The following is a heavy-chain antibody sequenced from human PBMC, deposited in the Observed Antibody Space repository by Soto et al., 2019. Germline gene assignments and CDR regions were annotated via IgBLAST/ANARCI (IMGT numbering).Heavy chain of an antibody. CDR2: IYPGDSDT. Sequence: EVQLVQSGAEVKKPGESLKISCKGSGYSFTSYWIGWVRKMPGKGLEWMGIIYPGDSDTSYSPSFQGQVTISADKSISTAYLQWSSLKASDTAMYYCAGQGYYYGSGSYEVYWGQGTLVTVSS. D-gene: IGHD3-10*01. V-gene: IGHV5-51*01. CDR1: GYSFTSYW. J-gene: IGHJ4*02. CDR3: AGQGYYYGSGSYEVY.